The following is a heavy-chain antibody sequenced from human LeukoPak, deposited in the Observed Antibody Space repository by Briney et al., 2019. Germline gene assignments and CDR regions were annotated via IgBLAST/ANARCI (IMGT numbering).Heavy chain of an antibody. CDR1: GYTLTELS. CDR2: FDPEDGET. V-gene: IGHV1-24*01. Sequence: ASVKVSXKVSGYTLTELSMHWVRQAPGKGLEWMGGFDPEDGETIYAQKFQGRVTMTEDTSTDTAYMELSSLRSEDTAVYYCATSRTPRDYYDSSGYRPYYFDYWGQGTLVTVSS. J-gene: IGHJ4*02. D-gene: IGHD3-22*01. CDR3: ATSRTPRDYYDSSGYRPYYFDY.